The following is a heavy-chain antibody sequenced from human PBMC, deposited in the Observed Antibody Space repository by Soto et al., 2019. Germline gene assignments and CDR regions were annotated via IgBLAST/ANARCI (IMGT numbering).Heavy chain of an antibody. CDR1: GGSISSYY. CDR2: IYYSGST. D-gene: IGHD4-17*01. CDR3: AREARYGDYHPFDY. V-gene: IGHV4-59*12. J-gene: IGHJ4*02. Sequence: SETLSLTCTVSGGSISSYYWSWIRQPPGKGLEWIGYIYYSGSTNYNPSLKSRVTISVDTSKNQFSLKLSSVTAADTAVYYCAREARYGDYHPFDYWGQGTLVTVSS.